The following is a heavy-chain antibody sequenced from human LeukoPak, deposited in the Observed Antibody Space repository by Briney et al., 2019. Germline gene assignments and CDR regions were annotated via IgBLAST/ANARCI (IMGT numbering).Heavy chain of an antibody. CDR2: IIPIFGTA. Sequence: GASVKVSCKASGGTFSNYIITWVRQAPGQGLEWMGGIIPIFGTAKYAQKFQGRVTITADESTGTAYMELSSLRSEDTAVYYCARGGGYSYGHNPYYYYMDVWGKGTTVTVSS. J-gene: IGHJ6*03. V-gene: IGHV1-69*13. CDR1: GGTFSNYI. CDR3: ARGGGYSYGHNPYYYYMDV. D-gene: IGHD5-18*01.